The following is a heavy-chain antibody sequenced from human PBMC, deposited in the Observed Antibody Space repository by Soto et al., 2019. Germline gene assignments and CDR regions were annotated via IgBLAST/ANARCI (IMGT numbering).Heavy chain of an antibody. V-gene: IGHV1-58*01. CDR2: IVVGSGNT. Sequence: QMQLVQSGPEVKKPGTSVKVSCKASGFTFTSSAVQWVRQARGQRLEWIGWIVVGSGNTNYAQKFQERVTITRDMSTSTAYMELSSLRSEDTAVYYCAAGSRIAAAGPGAYYYYYAMDVWGQGTTVTVSS. J-gene: IGHJ6*02. D-gene: IGHD6-13*01. CDR1: GFTFTSSA. CDR3: AAGSRIAAAGPGAYYYYYAMDV.